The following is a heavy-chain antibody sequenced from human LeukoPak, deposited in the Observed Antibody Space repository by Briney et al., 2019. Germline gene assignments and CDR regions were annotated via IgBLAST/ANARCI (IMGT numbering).Heavy chain of an antibody. CDR3: ARGLHMDV. CDR1: RYTFTRYG. D-gene: IGHD4-11*01. CDR2: INAYSGHT. Sequence: ASVKVSCKASRYTFTRYGISWVRQAPGQGLEWMGWINAYSGHTNYAQKLQGRVTMTTDTSTSTAYMELRSLRSDDTAVYYCARGLHMDVWGQGTTVIVSS. J-gene: IGHJ6*02. V-gene: IGHV1-18*01.